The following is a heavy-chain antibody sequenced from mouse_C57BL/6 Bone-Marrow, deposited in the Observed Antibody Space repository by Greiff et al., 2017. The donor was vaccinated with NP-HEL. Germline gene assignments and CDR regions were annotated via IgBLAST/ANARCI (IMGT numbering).Heavy chain of an antibody. J-gene: IGHJ3*01. CDR3: ARKAYYGRSYEFAY. Sequence: QVQLQQPGAELVKPGASVTLSCKASGSTFTNYWMQWVKQRKETGLEWIGEIDPSDSYSNYNQKFKGKATLTVDTSSSTANMQLSSLTSEDSAVYYCARKAYYGRSYEFAYWGQGTLVTVSA. CDR2: IDPSDSYS. CDR1: GSTFTNYW. D-gene: IGHD1-1*01. V-gene: IGHV1-50*01.